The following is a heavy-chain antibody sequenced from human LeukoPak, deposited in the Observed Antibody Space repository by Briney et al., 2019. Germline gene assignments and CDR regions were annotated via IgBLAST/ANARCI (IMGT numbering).Heavy chain of an antibody. V-gene: IGHV3-13*01. CDR1: GFTFSSYD. J-gene: IGHJ4*02. CDR3: AKGPPRPTIAAAEFEY. D-gene: IGHD6-13*01. CDR2: IGTAGDT. Sequence: GGSLRLSCAASGFTFSSYDMHWVRQATGKGLEWVSAIGTAGDTYYPGSVKGRFTISRDNSNNTLSLQMNSLRADDTAVYYCAKGPPRPTIAAAEFEYWGQGTLVTVSS.